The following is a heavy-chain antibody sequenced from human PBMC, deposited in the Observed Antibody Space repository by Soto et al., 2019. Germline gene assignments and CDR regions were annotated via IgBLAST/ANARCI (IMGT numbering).Heavy chain of an antibody. CDR3: TTLWYYFDTPGTGGY. CDR2: IKSKANGETT. V-gene: IGHV3-15*07. J-gene: IGHJ4*02. Sequence: EVQLVESGGGLVKPGGSLTLSCAASGFTFHNAWMNWVRQAPGKGLEWVGRIKSKANGETTDYAAPVKGRFTISRDDSKNMLYLQMNSLNTEDTALYSCTTLWYYFDTPGTGGYWGQGTLVTVSS. CDR1: GFTFHNAW. D-gene: IGHD3-22*01.